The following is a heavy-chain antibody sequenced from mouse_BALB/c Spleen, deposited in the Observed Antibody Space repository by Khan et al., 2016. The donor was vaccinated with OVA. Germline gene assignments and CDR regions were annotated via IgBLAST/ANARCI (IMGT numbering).Heavy chain of an antibody. CDR2: IWCGGST. D-gene: IGHD2-4*01. Sequence: QVQLKQSGPGLVQPSQSLSITCTVSGFSLTTYGVHWVRQSPGKGLEWLGMIWCGGSTDYNAAFISRLSISKDISKSQVYFKMDSLQAKDTAIYYCARNYDYDEGLAYWGKGTLVTVS. CDR3: ARNYDYDEGLAY. J-gene: IGHJ3*01. CDR1: GFSLTTYG. V-gene: IGHV2-2*02.